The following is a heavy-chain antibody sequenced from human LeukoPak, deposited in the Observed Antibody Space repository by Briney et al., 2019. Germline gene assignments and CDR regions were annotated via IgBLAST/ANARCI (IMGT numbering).Heavy chain of an antibody. V-gene: IGHV3-23*01. CDR3: GKTTVGYSSGQKPAWPVDY. CDR2: IFGSGGSP. Sequence: GGSLRLSCAASGLTFGSHAMYWVRQAPGKGLEWVAGIFGSGGSPHYADPVKGRFTISRDNSRNTVYLQINSLRAEDTAVYYCGKTTVGYSSGQKPAWPVDYWGQGTLVTVSS. J-gene: IGHJ4*02. CDR1: GLTFGSHA. D-gene: IGHD5-18*01.